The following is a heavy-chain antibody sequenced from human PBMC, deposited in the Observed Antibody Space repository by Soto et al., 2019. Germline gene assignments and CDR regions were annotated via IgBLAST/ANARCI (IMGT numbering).Heavy chain of an antibody. CDR1: GFTVSSNY. D-gene: IGHD3-16*01. Sequence: GGSLRLSCAASGFTVSSNYMSWVRQAPGKGLEWVSVIYSGGSTYYADSVKGRFTISRDNSKNTLYLQMNSLRAEDTAVYYCARDSHSMITFGGVRVPTGMDVWGKGTTVTVSS. CDR3: ARDSHSMITFGGVRVPTGMDV. CDR2: IYSGGST. J-gene: IGHJ6*03. V-gene: IGHV3-66*01.